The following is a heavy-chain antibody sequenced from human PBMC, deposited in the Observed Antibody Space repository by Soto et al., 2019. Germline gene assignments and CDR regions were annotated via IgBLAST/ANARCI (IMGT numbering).Heavy chain of an antibody. V-gene: IGHV3-23*01. CDR1: GFTFSSYD. J-gene: IGHJ4*02. D-gene: IGHD2-2*02. Sequence: GGSLRLSCAASGFTFSSYDMSWVRQAPGKGLEWVSAISGSGGSTYYADSVKGRFTISRDNSKNTLYLQMNSLRAEDTAVYYCAKASGIVVVPAALRGVYYFDYWGQGTLVTVSS. CDR3: AKASGIVVVPAALRGVYYFDY. CDR2: ISGSGGST.